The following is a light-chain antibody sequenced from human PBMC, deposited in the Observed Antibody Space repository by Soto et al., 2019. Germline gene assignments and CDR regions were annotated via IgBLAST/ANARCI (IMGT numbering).Light chain of an antibody. J-gene: IGLJ2*01. CDR2: EVS. V-gene: IGLV2-18*02. CDR1: SSDVGRFNR. CDR3: SSYTSSTVV. Sequence: QSALTQPPSVSGSPGQSVTISCTGTSSDVGRFNRVSWYQQPPGTAPKLMIYEVSNRPSGVPDRFSGSKSCNTASLTISGLQAEDEADYYCSSYTSSTVVFGGGTKLTVL.